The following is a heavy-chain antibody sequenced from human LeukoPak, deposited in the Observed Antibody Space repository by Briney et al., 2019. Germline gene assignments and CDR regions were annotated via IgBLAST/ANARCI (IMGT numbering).Heavy chain of an antibody. Sequence: PGGSLRLSCAASGFSFDYYGMHWVRQGPGTGLECVAFIRSDGNDKYYGDSVKGRFTISRDISKNTLYLQMISLRAEDTGVYYCAKDRTPVYGNFDVDAFDVWGQGTVVTVPS. CDR2: IRSDGNDK. CDR1: GFSFDYYG. V-gene: IGHV3-30*02. D-gene: IGHD4-11*01. CDR3: AKDRTPVYGNFDVDAFDV. J-gene: IGHJ3*01.